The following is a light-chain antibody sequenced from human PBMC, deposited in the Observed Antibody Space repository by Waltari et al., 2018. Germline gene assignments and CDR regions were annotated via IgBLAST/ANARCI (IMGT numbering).Light chain of an antibody. V-gene: IGLV8-61*01. Sequence: QTVVPQEPSTSVSPGRSVKLTCGLSSGPVPTNYSPSWYQQTPGQAPRTLIYSTNIRSFGVPDRFSGSILGNKAALTITGAQADDESDYYCLLYVGRGIYVFGTGTKVTVL. CDR3: LLYVGRGIYV. J-gene: IGLJ1*01. CDR1: SGPVPTNYS. CDR2: STN.